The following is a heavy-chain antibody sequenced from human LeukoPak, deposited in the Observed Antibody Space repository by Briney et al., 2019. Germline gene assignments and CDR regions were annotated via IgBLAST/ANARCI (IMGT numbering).Heavy chain of an antibody. V-gene: IGHV3-23*01. CDR3: AKGSGTRAFDI. CDR2: ISGSGGGT. CDR1: GFTFSSYP. Sequence: LTGGSLRLSCAASGFTFSSYPMSCVRQAPGKGLEWVSGISGSGGGTFYPESVKGRFIISRDNSKNTLYLQMNSLRAEDTAVYYCAKGSGTRAFDIWGQGTMVTVSS. D-gene: IGHD3-10*01. J-gene: IGHJ3*02.